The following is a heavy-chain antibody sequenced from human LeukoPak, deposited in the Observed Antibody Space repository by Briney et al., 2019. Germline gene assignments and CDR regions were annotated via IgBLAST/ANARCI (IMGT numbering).Heavy chain of an antibody. CDR3: VRALYDGSGYYSHFDY. D-gene: IGHD3-22*01. V-gene: IGHV3-21*01. Sequence: GGSLRLSCAGSGFTFSSYSMTWVRQAPGKGLEWVSSITRSSIYTYYADSVKGRFTISRDNAKKSLYLQMNSLRTEDPAVYYCVRALYDGSGYYSHFDYWGQGTLVTVSS. J-gene: IGHJ4*02. CDR1: GFTFSSYS. CDR2: ITRSSIYT.